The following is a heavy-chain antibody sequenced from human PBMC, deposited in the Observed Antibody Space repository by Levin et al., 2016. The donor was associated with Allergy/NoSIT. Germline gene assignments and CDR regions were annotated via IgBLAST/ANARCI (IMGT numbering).Heavy chain of an antibody. J-gene: IGHJ6*02. V-gene: IGHV1-18*01. D-gene: IGHD3-16*01. Sequence: ASVKVSCKASGYTFTSYGISWVRQAPGQGLEWMGWISAYNGNTNYAQKLQGRVTMTTDTSTSTAYMELRSLRSDDTAVYYCARDLGDPKNYYYYYGMDVWGQGTTVTVSS. CDR3: ARDLGDPKNYYYYYGMDV. CDR2: ISAYNGNT. CDR1: GYTFTSYG.